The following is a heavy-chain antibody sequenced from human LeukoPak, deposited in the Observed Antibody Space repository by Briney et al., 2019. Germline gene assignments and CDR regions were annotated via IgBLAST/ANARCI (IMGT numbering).Heavy chain of an antibody. CDR1: GFTFSTYW. CDR2: IKQDGSDT. J-gene: IGHJ4*02. D-gene: IGHD2-2*01. Sequence: GGSLILSCAASGFTFSTYWMSWVRQAPGKGLEWVANIKQDGSDTYYVDSVKGRFTISRDNAKNSLFLQMNSLRAEDTAVYYCARGVVPAANVAYWGQGTLVTVSS. V-gene: IGHV3-7*04. CDR3: ARGVVPAANVAY.